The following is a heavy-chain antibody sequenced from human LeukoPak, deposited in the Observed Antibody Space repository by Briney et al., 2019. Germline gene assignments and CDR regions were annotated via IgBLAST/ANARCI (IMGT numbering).Heavy chain of an antibody. Sequence: ASVKVSCKASGYTFTSYGISWVRQAPGQGLEWMGWISAYNGNTNYAQKLQGRVTMTTYTSTSTAYMELRSLRADDTAVYYCARDSFPNSYDSSGYYRGNWFDPWGQGTLVTVSS. CDR3: ARDSFPNSYDSSGYYRGNWFDP. J-gene: IGHJ5*02. D-gene: IGHD3-22*01. V-gene: IGHV1-18*01. CDR1: GYTFTSYG. CDR2: ISAYNGNT.